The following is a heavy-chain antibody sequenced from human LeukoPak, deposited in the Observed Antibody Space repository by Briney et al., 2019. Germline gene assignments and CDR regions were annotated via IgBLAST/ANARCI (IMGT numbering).Heavy chain of an antibody. CDR2: IYYSGST. J-gene: IGHJ4*02. D-gene: IGHD3-22*01. Sequence: PSQTLSLTCTVSGGSISSGDYYWSWFRQPPGKGLEWIGYIYYSGSTYYNPSLKSRVTISVDTSKNQFSLKLSSVTAADTAVYYCARDQYGGDYYDSSGEYWGQGTLVTVSS. CDR3: ARDQYGGDYYDSSGEY. V-gene: IGHV4-30-4*01. CDR1: GGSISSGDYY.